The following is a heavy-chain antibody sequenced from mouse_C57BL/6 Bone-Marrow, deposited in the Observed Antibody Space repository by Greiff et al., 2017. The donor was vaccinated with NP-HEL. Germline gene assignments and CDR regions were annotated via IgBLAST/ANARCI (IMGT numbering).Heavy chain of an antibody. CDR3: ASIYYGSSPPLQYFDV. V-gene: IGHV1-9*01. D-gene: IGHD1-1*01. Sequence: QVQLQQSGAELMKPGASVKLSCKATGYTFTGYWIEWVKQRPGHGLEWIGEILPGSGSTNYNEKFKGKATFTADPSSNTAYMQLSSLTTEDSAIYYCASIYYGSSPPLQYFDVWGTGTTVTVSS. J-gene: IGHJ1*03. CDR1: GYTFTGYW. CDR2: ILPGSGST.